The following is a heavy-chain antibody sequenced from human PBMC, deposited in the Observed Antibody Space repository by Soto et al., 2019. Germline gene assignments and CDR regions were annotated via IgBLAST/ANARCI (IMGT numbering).Heavy chain of an antibody. D-gene: IGHD1-26*01. CDR2: ISGSGGNT. CDR1: GFTFSSYA. Sequence: EVQLLESGGDLVQPGGSLRLSCVASGFTFSSYAMNWVRQAPGKGLEWVSAISGSGGNTFYADSVKGRFTISRDNSKNTLFLQMHSLRAEDTAIYYCAMLNSGSYSYHGMDVWGQGTTVTVSS. J-gene: IGHJ6*02. V-gene: IGHV3-23*01. CDR3: AMLNSGSYSYHGMDV.